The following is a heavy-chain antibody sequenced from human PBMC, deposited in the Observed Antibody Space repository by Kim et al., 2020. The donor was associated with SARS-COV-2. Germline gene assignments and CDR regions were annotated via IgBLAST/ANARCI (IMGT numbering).Heavy chain of an antibody. D-gene: IGHD3-10*01. V-gene: IGHV4-39*07. Sequence: SLKSRVTISVDTSKNQFSLKLSSVTAADTAVYYCAREERGLHYGSGSFPYWGQGTLVTVSS. CDR3: AREERGLHYGSGSFPY. J-gene: IGHJ4*02.